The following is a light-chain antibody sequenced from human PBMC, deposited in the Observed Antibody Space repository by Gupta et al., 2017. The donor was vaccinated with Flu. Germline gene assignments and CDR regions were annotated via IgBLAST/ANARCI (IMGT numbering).Light chain of an antibody. V-gene: IGKV1-5*03. J-gene: IGKJ1*01. Sequence: DIQMTQSPSTVYASVGDTVTITCRASRSISSWLAWYQQKPGSAPKLLIHEASVSESGVPSRFSGSGSGTEFTLTISSLHSDDFATYYCQQYNIPSTFGLGTKVELK. CDR3: QQYNIPST. CDR1: RSISSW. CDR2: EAS.